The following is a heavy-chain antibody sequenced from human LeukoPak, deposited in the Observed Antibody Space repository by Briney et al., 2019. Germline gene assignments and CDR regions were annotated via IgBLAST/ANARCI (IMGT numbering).Heavy chain of an antibody. Sequence: GGSLRLSCAASGFTFISYAMSWVRQTPGKGLEWVSVIYSGGSTYYADSVKGRFTISRDNSKNTLYLQMNSLRAEDTAVYYCARDLLEWYFDYWGQGTLVTVSS. J-gene: IGHJ4*02. CDR1: GFTFISYA. CDR3: ARDLLEWYFDY. CDR2: IYSGGST. V-gene: IGHV3-66*01. D-gene: IGHD3-3*01.